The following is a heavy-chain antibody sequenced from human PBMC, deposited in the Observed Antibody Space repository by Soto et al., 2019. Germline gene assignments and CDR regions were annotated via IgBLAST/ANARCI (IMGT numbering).Heavy chain of an antibody. J-gene: IGHJ3*02. D-gene: IGHD2-15*01. V-gene: IGHV1-58*01. CDR1: GFTFTSSA. CDR3: AAPGRAVVNAFDI. Sequence: QMQLVQSGPEVKKPGTSVKVSCKASGFTFTSSAVQWVRQARGQRLEWIGWIVVGSGNTNYAQKFQERVTITRDMSTSTAYMELSSLRSEDTAVYYCAAPGRAVVNAFDIWGQGTMVTVSS. CDR2: IVVGSGNT.